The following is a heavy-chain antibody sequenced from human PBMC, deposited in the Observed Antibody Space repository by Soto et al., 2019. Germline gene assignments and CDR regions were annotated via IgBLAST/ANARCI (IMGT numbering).Heavy chain of an antibody. J-gene: IGHJ5*02. CDR1: GGTFSSYA. V-gene: IGHV1-69*12. CDR3: ARDRGPSSGYYPYWFDP. CDR2: IIPIFGTA. D-gene: IGHD3-22*01. Sequence: QVQLVQSGAEVKKPGSSVKVSCKASGGTFSSYAISWVRQAPGQGLEWMGEIIPIFGTANYAQKFQGRVTITADESTSTAYMELSSLRSDDTAMYYCARDRGPSSGYYPYWFDPWGQGTLVSVSS.